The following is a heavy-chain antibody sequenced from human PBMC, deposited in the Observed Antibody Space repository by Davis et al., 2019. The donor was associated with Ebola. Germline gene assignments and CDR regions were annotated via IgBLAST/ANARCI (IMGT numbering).Heavy chain of an antibody. CDR1: GFTFSSYD. Sequence: GESLKISCAASGFTFSSYDMHWVRQATGKGLEWVSAIGTAGDTYYPGSVKGRFTISRENAKNTLYLQMNSLRAEDTAVYYCARVDENGDTDYWGQGTLVTVSS. J-gene: IGHJ4*02. CDR3: ARVDENGDTDY. D-gene: IGHD4-17*01. CDR2: IGTAGDT. V-gene: IGHV3-13*01.